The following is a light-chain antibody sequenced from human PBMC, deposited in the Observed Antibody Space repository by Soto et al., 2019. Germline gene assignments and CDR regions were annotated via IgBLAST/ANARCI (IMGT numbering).Light chain of an antibody. V-gene: IGKV4-1*01. CDR3: LKYYNIPLYT. J-gene: IGKJ2*01. Sequence: DIVMTQSPDSLAVSLGERATINCKSSQSVLYNSNNKNCLAWYQQKPGQPPKLLFYWASTRESGVPDRFSGSGSGTDFTLTISSLQAEDVAVYCCLKYYNIPLYTFGQGTKREIK. CDR2: WAS. CDR1: QSVLYNSNNKNC.